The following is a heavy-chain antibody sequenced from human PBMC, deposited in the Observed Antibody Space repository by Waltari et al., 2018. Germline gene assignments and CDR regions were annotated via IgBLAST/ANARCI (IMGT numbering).Heavy chain of an antibody. V-gene: IGHV1-8*01. CDR2: INPNSGNP. J-gene: IGHJ5*02. Sequence: QGLLVQSGAEVKEPGASVRVSCKASGYTFTDFDINWVRQATGQGPEWMGWINPNSGNPGYGERFQYRRIMTRSTAITTAYMELTGLTSEETAIYYCARGAAAGKGAHWFDPWGQGTLVIVSS. D-gene: IGHD6-13*01. CDR1: GYTFTDFD. CDR3: ARGAAAGKGAHWFDP.